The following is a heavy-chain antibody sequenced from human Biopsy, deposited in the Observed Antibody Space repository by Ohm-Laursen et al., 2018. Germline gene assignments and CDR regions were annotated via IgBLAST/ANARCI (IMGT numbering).Heavy chain of an antibody. Sequence: SLRLSCAASGFTFTDYDISWVRHVPGQGLEWLAPITPSSTTIYYADSVRGRFFISRDDAKNSLSLEMSSLRADDTALYFCARNVRLEMTDHSGVTTYSRYFAMDAWGRGTTVTVSS. D-gene: IGHD1-1*01. CDR3: ARNVRLEMTDHSGVTTYSRYFAMDA. CDR2: ITPSSTTI. V-gene: IGHV3-11*01. CDR1: GFTFTDYD. J-gene: IGHJ6*02.